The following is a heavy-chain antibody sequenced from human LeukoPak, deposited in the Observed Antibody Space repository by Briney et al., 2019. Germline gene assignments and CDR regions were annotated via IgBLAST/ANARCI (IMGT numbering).Heavy chain of an antibody. Sequence: GASVKVACKASGYTFTSYYMYWVRQAPGQGLEWMGMINPSGGSTTYAQKFQGRVTMTRDTSTSTVYMELSSLRSEDTAVYYCARSALLWFGEFGIDPWGQGTLVTVSS. CDR2: INPSGGST. CDR1: GYTFTSYY. D-gene: IGHD3-10*01. J-gene: IGHJ5*02. CDR3: ARSALLWFGEFGIDP. V-gene: IGHV1-46*01.